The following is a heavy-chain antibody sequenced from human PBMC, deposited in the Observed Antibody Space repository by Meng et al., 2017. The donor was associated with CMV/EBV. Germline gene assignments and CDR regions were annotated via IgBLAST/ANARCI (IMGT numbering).Heavy chain of an antibody. CDR2: IKSKTDGGTT. Sequence: GESLKISCAASGFTFSSYWMSWVRQAPGKGLEWVGRIKSKTDGGTTDYAAPVKGRFTISRDDSKNTLYLQMNSLKTEDTAVYYCTTSDSSGYYRYYYYGMDVWGQGTTVTVSS. CDR3: TTSDSSGYYRYYYYGMDV. J-gene: IGHJ6*02. CDR1: GFTFSSYW. V-gene: IGHV3-15*01. D-gene: IGHD3-22*01.